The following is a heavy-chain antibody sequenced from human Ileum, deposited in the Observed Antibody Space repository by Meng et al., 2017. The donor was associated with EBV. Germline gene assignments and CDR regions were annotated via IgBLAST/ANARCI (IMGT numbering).Heavy chain of an antibody. CDR3: ARVGQWLPIDY. J-gene: IGHJ4*02. CDR1: GGSISSSNW. Sequence: QGQLQASGPGLVEPSGTLSLPFAVSGGSISSSNWWSWVRQPPGKGLEWMGEIYHSGSTNYNPSLKSRVTMSVDKSKNQFSLNLSSVTAADTAVYYCARVGQWLPIDYWGQGTLVTVSS. V-gene: IGHV4-4*02. D-gene: IGHD6-19*01. CDR2: IYHSGST.